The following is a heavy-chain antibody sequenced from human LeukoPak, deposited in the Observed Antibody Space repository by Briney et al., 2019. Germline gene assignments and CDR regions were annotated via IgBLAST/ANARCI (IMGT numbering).Heavy chain of an antibody. J-gene: IGHJ4*02. CDR2: IYYSGST. D-gene: IGHD1-1*01. CDR1: GGSISSYY. V-gene: IGHV4-59*08. Sequence: SETLSLTCTVSGGSISSYYWSWIRHPPGKGLEWIGYIYYSGSTNYNPSLKSRVTISVDTSKNQFSLKLSSVTAADTAVYYCARRSRDGYNSFDYWGQGTLVTVSS. CDR3: ARRSRDGYNSFDY.